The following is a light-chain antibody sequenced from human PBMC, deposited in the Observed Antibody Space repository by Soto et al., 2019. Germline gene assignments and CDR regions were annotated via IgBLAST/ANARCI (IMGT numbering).Light chain of an antibody. V-gene: IGKV3-11*01. Sequence: EIVLTQSPATLSLSPGERATLSCRASQSVSRYLAWYQQKHGQAPRLLIYDASNRATGLPARFSGSGSGTDFPLTISSLEPEYLAVYYCQQRSNWPWTFGQGTKVEIK. CDR2: DAS. CDR1: QSVSRY. CDR3: QQRSNWPWT. J-gene: IGKJ1*01.